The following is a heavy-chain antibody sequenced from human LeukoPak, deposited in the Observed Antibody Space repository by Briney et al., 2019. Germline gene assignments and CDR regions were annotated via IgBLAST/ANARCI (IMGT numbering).Heavy chain of an antibody. CDR2: IYPGDSDT. CDR3: ARRRYYYESSGYYYDLFDY. J-gene: IGHJ4*02. V-gene: IGHV5-51*01. D-gene: IGHD3-22*01. CDR1: GYSFTSYW. Sequence: GESLKISCXGSGYSFTSYWIGWVRQMPGKGLEWMGIIYPGDSDTRYSPSFQGQVTISADKSISTAYLQWSSLKASDTAMYYCARRRYYYESSGYYYDLFDYWGQGTLVTVSS.